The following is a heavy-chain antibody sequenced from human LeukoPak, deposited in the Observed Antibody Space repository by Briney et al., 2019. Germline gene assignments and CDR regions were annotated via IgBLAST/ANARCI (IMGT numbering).Heavy chain of an antibody. CDR1: GFTFSTYA. D-gene: IGHD1-1*01. Sequence: GGSLRLSCAASGFTFSTYAMSWVRQAPGKGLEWVSTVSATGRGTYYADSVKGRFTISGDSSKNTLYLQMNSLRAEDTAVYYCAKGASTTGATRYFDSWGQGTLVTVSS. CDR2: VSATGRGT. V-gene: IGHV3-23*01. J-gene: IGHJ4*02. CDR3: AKGASTTGATRYFDS.